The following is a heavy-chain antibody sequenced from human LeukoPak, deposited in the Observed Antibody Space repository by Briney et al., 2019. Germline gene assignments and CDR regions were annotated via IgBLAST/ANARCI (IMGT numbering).Heavy chain of an antibody. D-gene: IGHD3-16*01. Sequence: GASVKVSCKVSGYTLTELSMHWVRQAPGKGLEWMGGFDPEEGETIYAQKFQGRVTMTEDTSTDTAYMELSSLRSEDTAVYYCATGFQDDYVWGRHNWFDPWGQGTLVTVSS. J-gene: IGHJ5*02. CDR2: FDPEEGET. CDR3: ATGFQDDYVWGRHNWFDP. CDR1: GYTLTELS. V-gene: IGHV1-24*01.